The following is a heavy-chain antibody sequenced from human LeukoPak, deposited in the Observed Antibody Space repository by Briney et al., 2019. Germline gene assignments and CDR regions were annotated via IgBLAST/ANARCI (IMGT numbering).Heavy chain of an antibody. Sequence: ASVKVSCKSSGYPFIDYYIHWVRQAPGQGLEWMGWIKPNSGATKYAQKFQGRVSMTRDTSINTAYMDLTNLRSDDTAIFYCARVKKLMPEFEFWGQGTLVTVSS. CDR1: GYPFIDYY. CDR2: IKPNSGAT. V-gene: IGHV1-2*02. J-gene: IGHJ4*02. CDR3: ARVKKLMPEFEF. D-gene: IGHD2-2*01.